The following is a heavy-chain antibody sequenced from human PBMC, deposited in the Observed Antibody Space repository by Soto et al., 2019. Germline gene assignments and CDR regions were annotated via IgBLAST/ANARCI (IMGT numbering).Heavy chain of an antibody. J-gene: IGHJ3*02. CDR1: GYTFTSYG. D-gene: IGHD5-18*01. Sequence: ASVKVSCKASGYTFTSYGISWVRQAPGQGLEWMGWISAYNGNTNYAQKLQGRVTMTTDTSTSTAYMELSSLRSEDTAVYYCARPLGAMATDAFDIWGQGTMVTVSS. V-gene: IGHV1-18*01. CDR2: ISAYNGNT. CDR3: ARPLGAMATDAFDI.